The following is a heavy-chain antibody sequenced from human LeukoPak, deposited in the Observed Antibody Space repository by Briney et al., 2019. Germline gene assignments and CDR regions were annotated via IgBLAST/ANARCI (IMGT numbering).Heavy chain of an antibody. Sequence: SETLSLTCTVSGGSISSYYWSWIRQPAGKGLEWIGRIYTSGSTNYNPSLKSRVTMSVDTSKNQFSLKLSSVTAADTAVYYCAREVVVRGVILVPYYYYYYMDVWGKGTTVTISS. V-gene: IGHV4-4*07. J-gene: IGHJ6*03. D-gene: IGHD3-10*01. CDR3: AREVVVRGVILVPYYYYYYMDV. CDR1: GGSISSYY. CDR2: IYTSGST.